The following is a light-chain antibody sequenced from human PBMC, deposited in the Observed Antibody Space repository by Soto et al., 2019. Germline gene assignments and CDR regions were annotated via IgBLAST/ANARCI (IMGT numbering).Light chain of an antibody. Sequence: QSVLTQPASVSGSPGQSITISCTGTSSDVGGYSYISWYQHNPGRAPKLMIYDVSNRPSGVSDRFSGSKSGNTASLTISRLQAEDEADYYCSSYTTSSTYVFGSGTKPTVL. CDR1: SSDVGGYSY. V-gene: IGLV2-14*03. CDR3: SSYTTSSTYV. CDR2: DVS. J-gene: IGLJ1*01.